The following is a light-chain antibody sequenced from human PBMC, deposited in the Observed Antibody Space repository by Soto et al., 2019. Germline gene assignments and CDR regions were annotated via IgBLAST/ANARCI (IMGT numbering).Light chain of an antibody. CDR2: GAS. CDR1: QSVSSSY. V-gene: IGKV3-20*01. J-gene: IGKJ2*01. Sequence: EIVLTQSPGTLSLSPGERVTLSCRASQSVSSSYLAWYQQKPGQGPRLLIYGASSRATGIPDRFSGSGSGTDFTLTISRLEPEDFAVYYCQHYGSSPRYTFGQGTKLEIK. CDR3: QHYGSSPRYT.